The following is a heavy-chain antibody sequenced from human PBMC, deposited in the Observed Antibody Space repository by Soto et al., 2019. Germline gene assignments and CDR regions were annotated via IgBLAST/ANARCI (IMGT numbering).Heavy chain of an antibody. D-gene: IGHD1-26*01. V-gene: IGHV3-23*01. CDR1: GFTFSSYA. Sequence: GGSLRLSCAASGFTFSSYAMSWVRQAPGKGLEWVSAISGSGGSTYYADSVKGRFTISRDNSKNTLYLQMNSLRAEDTAVYYCAKDGDGGSYYTRLHYFDYSGRGTLVTVSS. CDR3: AKDGDGGSYYTRLHYFDY. J-gene: IGHJ4*02. CDR2: ISGSGGST.